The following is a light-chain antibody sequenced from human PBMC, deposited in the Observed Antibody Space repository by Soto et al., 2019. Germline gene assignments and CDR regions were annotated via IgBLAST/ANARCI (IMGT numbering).Light chain of an antibody. CDR2: GAS. J-gene: IGKJ1*01. CDR3: QQYGVSWT. Sequence: EIVMTQSPATLSLSPGERATLSCRASQSVYSNFLAWYQQKPGQAPRLLIYGASSRATGIPDRFSGSASGTDFTLTISRLEPEDFAMYYCQQYGVSWTFGQGTKVEIK. CDR1: QSVYSNF. V-gene: IGKV3-20*01.